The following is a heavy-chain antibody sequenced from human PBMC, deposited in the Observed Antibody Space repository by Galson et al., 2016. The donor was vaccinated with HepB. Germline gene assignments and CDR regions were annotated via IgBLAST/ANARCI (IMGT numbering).Heavy chain of an antibody. CDR2: IRANNGHA. D-gene: IGHD5-12*01. J-gene: IGHJ4*02. Sequence: VKVSCKASGGTFSSYTIDWVRQVPGQGLEWMGWIRANNGHAQYAQKFQGRISMTTDTSTTTAFMEMRSLRSDDTAVYYCARDRGLYLDFWGQGTLVTVPS. CDR3: ARDRGLYLDF. V-gene: IGHV1-18*01. CDR1: GGTFSSYT.